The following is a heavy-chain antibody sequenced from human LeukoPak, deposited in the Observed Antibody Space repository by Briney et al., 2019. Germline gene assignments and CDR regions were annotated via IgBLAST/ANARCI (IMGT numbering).Heavy chain of an antibody. CDR1: GGSFSSYY. J-gene: IGHJ4*02. Sequence: SETLSLTCNVSGGSFSSYYWTWIRQPPGKGLEWIGNVYYSGSTNYKSSLKSRVSISVDTSKNQFSLKLSSVTAADTAVYYCARGIVVVVGDYWGQGTLVTVSS. V-gene: IGHV4-59*08. CDR2: VYYSGST. D-gene: IGHD2-15*01. CDR3: ARGIVVVVGDY.